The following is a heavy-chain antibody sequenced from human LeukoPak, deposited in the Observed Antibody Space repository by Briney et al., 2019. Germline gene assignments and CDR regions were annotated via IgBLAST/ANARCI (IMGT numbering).Heavy chain of an antibody. D-gene: IGHD2-2*02. CDR2: ISGSGGST. CDR1: GFTFSSYA. CDR3: AKDFVVVPAAIRASYYYYYGMDV. Sequence: PGASLRLSCAASGFTFSSYAMSWVRQAPGKGLEWVSAISGSGGSTYYADSVKGRFTISRDNSKNTLYLQMNSLRAEDTAVYYCAKDFVVVPAAIRASYYYYYGMDVWDQGTTVTVSS. J-gene: IGHJ6*02. V-gene: IGHV3-23*01.